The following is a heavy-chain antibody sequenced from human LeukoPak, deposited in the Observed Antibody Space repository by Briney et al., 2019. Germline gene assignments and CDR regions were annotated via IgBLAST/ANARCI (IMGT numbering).Heavy chain of an antibody. CDR3: AKDIVEMATISQGAFDY. Sequence: GGSLRHSCAASGFTFDDYAMHWVRQAPGKGLEWVSLISGDGGSTYYADSVKGRFTISRDNSKNFLYQQMNSLRNDDTALYYCAKDIVEMATISQGAFDYWGQGTLVTVSS. J-gene: IGHJ4*02. CDR1: GFTFDDYA. V-gene: IGHV3-43*02. D-gene: IGHD5-24*01. CDR2: ISGDGGST.